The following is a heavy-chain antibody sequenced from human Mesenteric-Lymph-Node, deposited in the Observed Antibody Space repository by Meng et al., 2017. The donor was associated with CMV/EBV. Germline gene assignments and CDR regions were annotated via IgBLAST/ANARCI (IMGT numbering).Heavy chain of an antibody. D-gene: IGHD3-3*02. CDR2: IKQDGSEK. CDR3: AKDRLTIAFLDY. Sequence: GESLKISCAASGFIFSIWVRQAPGKGLEWVANIKQDGSEKYYVDSVKGRFTISRDNAKNSLYLQMNSLRGEDTALYYCAKDRLTIAFLDYWGQGTEVTVSS. V-gene: IGHV3-7*03. J-gene: IGHJ4*02. CDR1: GFIFSI.